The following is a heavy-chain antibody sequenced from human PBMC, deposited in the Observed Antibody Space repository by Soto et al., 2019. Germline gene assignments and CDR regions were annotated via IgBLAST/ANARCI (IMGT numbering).Heavy chain of an antibody. CDR1: GGSISSSSYY. CDR2: IYYSGST. V-gene: IGHV4-39*01. J-gene: IGHJ4*02. D-gene: IGHD3-10*01. CDR3: ARVGALWFGEGGDY. Sequence: QLQLQESGPGLVKPSETLSLTCTVSGGSISSSSYYWGWIRQPPGKGLVWIGSIYYSGSTYYNPSLKSRVTISVDTSKNQFSRKLSCVTAADTAVYYCARVGALWFGEGGDYWGQGTLVTVSS.